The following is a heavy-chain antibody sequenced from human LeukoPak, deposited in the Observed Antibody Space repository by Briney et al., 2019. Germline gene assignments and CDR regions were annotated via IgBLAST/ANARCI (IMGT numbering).Heavy chain of an antibody. CDR2: ITSSSSDI. V-gene: IGHV3-21*01. CDR3: ARDFRGYSGYTYDH. Sequence: PGGSLRLSCAASGFTFSSYNMNWVRQAPGKGLAWVSSITSSSSDIYYADSVKGRFTISRDNAKNSLYLQMDSLRAEDTAVYYCARDFRGYSGYTYDHWRQGTLVTVS. CDR1: GFTFSSYN. J-gene: IGHJ4*02. D-gene: IGHD5-12*01.